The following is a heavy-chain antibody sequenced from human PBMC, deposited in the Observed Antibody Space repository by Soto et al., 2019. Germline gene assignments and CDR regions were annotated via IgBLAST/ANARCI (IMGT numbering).Heavy chain of an antibody. D-gene: IGHD1-26*01. J-gene: IGHJ6*01. CDR2: MNPNSGNT. V-gene: IGHV1-8*01. CDR3: ARGPYRGSVSYLGYYYYYGMDV. Sequence: ASVKVSCKASGYTFTSYDINWVRQATGQGLEWMGWMNPNSGNTGYAQKFQGRVTMTRNTSISTAYMELGSLRSEDTAVYYCARGPYRGSVSYLGYYYYYGMDVWGQGTTVTVSS. CDR1: GYTFTSYD.